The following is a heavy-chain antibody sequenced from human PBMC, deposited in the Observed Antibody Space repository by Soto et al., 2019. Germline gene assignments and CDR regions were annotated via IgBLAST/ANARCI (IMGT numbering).Heavy chain of an antibody. Sequence: QVQLQESGPGLVKPSEALSLTCTVAGGSISSYYWSWIRQPPGKELEWIGYIYYSGSTNYNPSLKSRVTISVDSSKNQCSLKLSSVTAADTAVYYCARAYSSGWTPNWFDPWGQGTLVTVSS. J-gene: IGHJ5*02. D-gene: IGHD6-19*01. CDR1: GGSISSYY. CDR3: ARAYSSGWTPNWFDP. CDR2: IYYSGST. V-gene: IGHV4-59*01.